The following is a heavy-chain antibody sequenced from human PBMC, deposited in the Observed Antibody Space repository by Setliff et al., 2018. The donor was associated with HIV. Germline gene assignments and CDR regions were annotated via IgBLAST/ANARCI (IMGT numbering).Heavy chain of an antibody. J-gene: IGHJ4*02. Sequence: GGSLRLSCAASGFTFSSYTMNWVRQAPGKGLEWVSYISSSSSTIYYADPVKGRFTISRDNAKNSLYLQMNSLRAEDTAVYYCARDSYYDSSAYYGVDYWGQGTLVTVSS. CDR3: ARDSYYDSSAYYGVDY. CDR1: GFTFSSYT. CDR2: ISSSSSTI. D-gene: IGHD3-22*01. V-gene: IGHV3-48*04.